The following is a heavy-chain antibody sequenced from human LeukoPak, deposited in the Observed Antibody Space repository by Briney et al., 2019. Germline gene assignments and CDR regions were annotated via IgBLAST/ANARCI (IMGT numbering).Heavy chain of an antibody. J-gene: IGHJ4*02. CDR2: INHSGST. CDR3: ARSHLIAVAGTAFC. D-gene: IGHD6-19*01. V-gene: IGHV4-34*01. CDR1: GGSFSGYY. Sequence: SETLSLTCAVYGGSFSGYYWSWIRQPPGKGLEWIGEINHSGSTNYNPSLKSRVTISVDTSKDQFSLKLSSVTAADTAVYYCARSHLIAVAGTAFCWGQGTLVTVSS.